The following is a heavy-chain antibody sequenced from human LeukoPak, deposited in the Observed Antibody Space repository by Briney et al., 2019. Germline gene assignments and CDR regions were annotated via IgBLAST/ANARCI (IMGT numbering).Heavy chain of an antibody. V-gene: IGHV3-48*03. D-gene: IGHD3-10*01. CDR3: AREQTFGEFDS. CDR2: ISSGGETI. CDR1: GFTFSGYE. Sequence: GGSLRLSCAASGFTFSGYEMNWVRQAPGKGLEWLSYISSGGETIYYTDSVRGRFTTSRDNAKNSLFLQMNSLRAEDTGVYYCAREQTFGEFDSWGQGTLVTVSS. J-gene: IGHJ4*02.